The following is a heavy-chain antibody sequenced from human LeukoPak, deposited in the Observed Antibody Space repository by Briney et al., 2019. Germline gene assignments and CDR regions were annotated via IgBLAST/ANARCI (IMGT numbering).Heavy chain of an antibody. D-gene: IGHD4-11*01. Sequence: SETLSLTCTVSGGSISSSYWSWIRQPPGKGLEWLGYIYYSGSTNYNPSLKSRVTISVDTSKNQFSLKLNSVTAADTAVYYCARQGPLTTAVTTRTNPFDYWGQGTLVTVSS. V-gene: IGHV4-59*08. CDR2: IYYSGST. CDR1: GGSISSSY. J-gene: IGHJ4*02. CDR3: ARQGPLTTAVTTRTNPFDY.